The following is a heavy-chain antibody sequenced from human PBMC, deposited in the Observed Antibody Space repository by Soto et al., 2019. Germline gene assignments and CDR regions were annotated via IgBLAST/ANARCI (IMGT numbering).Heavy chain of an antibody. CDR1: GYSFTSYW. CDR2: IYPGDSDT. Sequence: GESLKISCKGSGYSFTSYWIAWVRQMPGKGLEWMGIIYPGDSDTRYSPSFQGQVSISADKSISTAYLQWSSLKASDTAMYYCARHPPTYFVILPGSDGSIVICCPGTLGT. J-gene: IGHJ3*02. CDR3: ARHPPTYFVILPGSDGSIVI. V-gene: IGHV5-51*01. D-gene: IGHD3-9*01.